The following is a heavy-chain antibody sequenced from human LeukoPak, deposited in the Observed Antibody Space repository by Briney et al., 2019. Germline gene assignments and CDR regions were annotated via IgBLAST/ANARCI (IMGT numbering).Heavy chain of an antibody. CDR1: GGSIDTYS. Sequence: PSETLSLTCTVSGGSIDTYSWNWIRQPPGKGLEWIGYIYYSGTTNYNPSLKSRVTISVDTSKNQFSLKLSSVTAADTAVYYCARGVYIAAAQYGYWGQGTLVTVSS. J-gene: IGHJ4*02. CDR3: ARGVYIAAAQYGY. V-gene: IGHV4-59*01. D-gene: IGHD6-13*01. CDR2: IYYSGTT.